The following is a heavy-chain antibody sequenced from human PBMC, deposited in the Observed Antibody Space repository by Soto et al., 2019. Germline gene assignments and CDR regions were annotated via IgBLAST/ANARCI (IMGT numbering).Heavy chain of an antibody. CDR1: GGSISSSSYY. CDR3: ARHIAARRYYYYYMDV. J-gene: IGHJ6*03. Sequence: QLQLQESGPGLVKPSETLSLTCTVSGGSISSSSYYWGWIRQPPGKGLEWIGSIYYSGSTYYNPSIKSRGTISVDTPKNQFSLKLSSVTAADTAVYYCARHIAARRYYYYYMDVWGKGTTVTVSS. V-gene: IGHV4-39*01. D-gene: IGHD6-6*01. CDR2: IYYSGST.